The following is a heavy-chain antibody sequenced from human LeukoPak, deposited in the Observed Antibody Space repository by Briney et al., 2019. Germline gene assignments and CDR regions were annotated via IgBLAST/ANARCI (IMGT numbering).Heavy chain of an antibody. D-gene: IGHD3-3*01. J-gene: IGHJ6*02. V-gene: IGHV1-2*02. Sequence: ASLKVSCKASGYTFGGYYMHWVRQAPGQGLEWMGWINPNSGGTNYAQKLQGRVTMTRDTSISTAYMELSRLRSDDTAVYYCAREDSDFWSGYYTESYYYYGMDVWGQGTTVTVSS. CDR1: GYTFGGYY. CDR2: INPNSGGT. CDR3: AREDSDFWSGYYTESYYYYGMDV.